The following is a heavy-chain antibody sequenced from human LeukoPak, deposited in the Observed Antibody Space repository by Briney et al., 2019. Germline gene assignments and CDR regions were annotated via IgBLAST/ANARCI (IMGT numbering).Heavy chain of an antibody. CDR2: IGGSGDNT. D-gene: IGHD3-22*01. J-gene: IGHJ4*01. Sequence: EGSLRLSCAVSGFTFSSYAMSWARQAPGKGLEWVSSIGGSGDNTYYADSVKGRFTISRDNSKNTLFLQMNSLRAEDTAIYFCAKAGYYDNSGSFYFTYWGQGTLVTVSS. CDR1: GFTFSSYA. CDR3: AKAGYYDNSGSFYFTY. V-gene: IGHV3-23*01.